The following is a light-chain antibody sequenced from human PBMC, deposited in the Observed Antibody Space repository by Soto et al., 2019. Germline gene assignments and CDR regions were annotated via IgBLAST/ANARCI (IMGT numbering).Light chain of an antibody. Sequence: IQTTQSPSSLSASVGDRDTITCRASQSISSYLNWYQQKPGKAPKLLIYAASSLQSGVPSRFGGSRSGRDLTLTTSSLQPEGFATYDCEQSYSTPYTFGQGTKLEIK. CDR1: QSISSY. CDR3: EQSYSTPYT. J-gene: IGKJ2*01. CDR2: AAS. V-gene: IGKV1-39*01.